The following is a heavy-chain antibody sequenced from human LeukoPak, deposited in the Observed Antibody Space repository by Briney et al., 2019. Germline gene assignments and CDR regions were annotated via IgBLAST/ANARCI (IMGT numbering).Heavy chain of an antibody. CDR3: ARRLYRVYYFDS. D-gene: IGHD2-8*01. J-gene: IGHJ4*02. Sequence: PGGSLRLSCAASGFTLSNYALSWVRQAPGKGLEWVSYISSGGSVTYYADSVKGRFTISRDSAKNSLYLQINSLRAEDTAVYYCARRLYRVYYFDSWGQGTLVTVSS. V-gene: IGHV3-48*03. CDR1: GFTLSNYA. CDR2: ISSGGSVT.